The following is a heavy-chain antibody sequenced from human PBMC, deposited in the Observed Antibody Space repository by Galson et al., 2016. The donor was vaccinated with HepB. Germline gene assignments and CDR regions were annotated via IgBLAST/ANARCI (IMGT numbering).Heavy chain of an antibody. CDR2: INPGAGSR. J-gene: IGHJ4*02. Sequence: SVKVSCKASGYTFSDYYIHWVRQAPGQGLEWMGIINPGAGSRSYAQQFQDRVTVTRDTATTTVYMELTGLRSEETAVYYCARGFNHYDSSPYNYWGPGTLVTVSS. CDR3: ARGFNHYDSSPYNY. V-gene: IGHV1-46*01. CDR1: GYTFSDYY. D-gene: IGHD3-22*01.